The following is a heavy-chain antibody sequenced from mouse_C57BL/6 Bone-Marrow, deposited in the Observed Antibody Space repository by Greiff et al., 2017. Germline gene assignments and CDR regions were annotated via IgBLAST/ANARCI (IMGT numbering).Heavy chain of an antibody. Sequence: EVLLLESGGGLVKPGGSLKLSCAASGFTFSSYTMSWVRQTPGKRLEWVATISGGGGNTYYTDSVKGGFTISGDNAKNTLYLQMSRLRSEDTALYYCAGHAYNRGPFDYWGQGTTLTVSS. CDR2: ISGGGGNT. J-gene: IGHJ2*01. CDR3: AGHAYNRGPFDY. D-gene: IGHD2-12*01. CDR1: GFTFSSYT. V-gene: IGHV5-9*01.